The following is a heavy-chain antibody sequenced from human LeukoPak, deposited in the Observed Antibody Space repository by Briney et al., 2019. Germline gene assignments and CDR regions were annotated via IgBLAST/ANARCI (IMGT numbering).Heavy chain of an antibody. CDR1: GGSISSSGYY. Sequence: SETLSLTCTVSGGSISSSGYYWGWIRQPPGKGLEWIGSIYYSGSTYYNPSLKSRVTISVDTSKNQFSLKLSSVTAADTAVYYCARPGHGYCSSTSCPYYYYYGMDVWGQGTTVTVSS. V-gene: IGHV4-39*01. D-gene: IGHD2-2*01. J-gene: IGHJ6*02. CDR3: ARPGHGYCSSTSCPYYYYYGMDV. CDR2: IYYSGST.